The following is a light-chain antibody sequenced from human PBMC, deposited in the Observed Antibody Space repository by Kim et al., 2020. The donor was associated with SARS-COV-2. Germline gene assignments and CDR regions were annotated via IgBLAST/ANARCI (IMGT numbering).Light chain of an antibody. V-gene: IGLV3-1*01. J-gene: IGLJ2*01. CDR2: QDS. CDR1: KLGDKY. CDR3: QAGGRSTAP. Sequence: SYELTQPPSVSVSPGQTASITCSGDKLGDKYACWYQQKPGQSPVMVIYQDSKRPSGIPERFSGSNSGDTAILTISETQAMDEADYYCQAGGRSTAPFGGG.